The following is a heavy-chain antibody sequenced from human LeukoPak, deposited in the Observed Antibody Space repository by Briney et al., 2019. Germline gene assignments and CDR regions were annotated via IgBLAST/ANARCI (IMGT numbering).Heavy chain of an antibody. CDR3: ARRPRWDPSGYFDL. CDR2: IYSGDSDT. D-gene: IGHD1-26*01. V-gene: IGHV5-51*01. Sequence: GESLKISCKGSGYRFTNYWIGWVRQMPGKGLEWMGIIYSGDSDTGYSPSFQGQVTISADKSISTAYLQWSSLKASDTAMYYCARRPRWDPSGYFDLWGRGTLVAVSS. CDR1: GYRFTNYW. J-gene: IGHJ2*01.